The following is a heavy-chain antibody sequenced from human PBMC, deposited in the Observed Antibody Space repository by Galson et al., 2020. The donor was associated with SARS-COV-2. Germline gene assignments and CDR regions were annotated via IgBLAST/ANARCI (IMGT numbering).Heavy chain of an antibody. D-gene: IGHD3-16*01. CDR1: GYIFTNYW. CDR3: ARLQEATLGDGFGI. CDR2: IHPRDSYT. Sequence: HGESLKISCQGSGYIFTNYWLNWVRQMPGKGPEWMGRIHPRDSYTSYSPSFQGHVTFSADKSVTTAYRPWSSLKASDSAIYYCARLQEATLGDGFGIWGQGTLVTVSS. J-gene: IGHJ3*02. V-gene: IGHV5-10-1*01.